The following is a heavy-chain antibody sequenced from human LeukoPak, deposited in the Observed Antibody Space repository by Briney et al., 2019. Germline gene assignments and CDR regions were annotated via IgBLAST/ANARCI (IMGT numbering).Heavy chain of an antibody. J-gene: IGHJ4*02. CDR3: TRAVAGHPD. V-gene: IGHV4-34*01. Sequence: SETLSLTCAVSGVAFSNYYWSWVRQSPRKGLEWIGEINHSGYTKYNPSLKSRVTMSIDTSKNQFSLMLTSVTAADTAVYYCTRAVAGHPDWGQGTLVTVSS. D-gene: IGHD6-19*01. CDR2: INHSGYT. CDR1: GVAFSNYY.